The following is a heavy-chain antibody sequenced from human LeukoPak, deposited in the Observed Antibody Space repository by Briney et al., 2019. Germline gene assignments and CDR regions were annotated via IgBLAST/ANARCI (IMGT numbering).Heavy chain of an antibody. Sequence: KPSETLSLTCTVSGGSVSSGSYHWSWIRQPPGKGLEWIGPIYYSGSTNYNPSLKSRVTISVDTSKNQFSLKLSSVTAADTAMFYCARASFLYRSGWYYFDYWGQGTLVTVSS. V-gene: IGHV4-61*01. CDR1: GGSVSSGSYH. J-gene: IGHJ4*02. CDR2: IYYSGST. CDR3: ARASFLYRSGWYYFDY. D-gene: IGHD6-19*01.